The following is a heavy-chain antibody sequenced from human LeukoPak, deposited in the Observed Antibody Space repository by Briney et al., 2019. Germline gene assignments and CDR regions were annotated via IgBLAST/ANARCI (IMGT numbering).Heavy chain of an antibody. V-gene: IGHV4-39*01. CDR1: GGSISSSSYY. CDR2: IYYSGST. D-gene: IGHD6-19*01. Sequence: PSETLSLTCTVSGGSISSSSYYWGWIRQPPGKGLEWIGSIYYSGSTYYNPSLKSRVTISVDTSKNQFSLKLSSVTAADTAVYYCARLRQWLVFIDYWGQGTLVTVSS. J-gene: IGHJ4*02. CDR3: ARLRQWLVFIDY.